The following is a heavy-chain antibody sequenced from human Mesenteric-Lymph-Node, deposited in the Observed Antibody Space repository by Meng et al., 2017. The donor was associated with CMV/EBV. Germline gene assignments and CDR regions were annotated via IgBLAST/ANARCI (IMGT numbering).Heavy chain of an antibody. D-gene: IGHD3-9*01. CDR1: GGSISSGGCY. V-gene: IGHV4-31*03. Sequence: CTVSGGSISSGGCYWSWIRQHPGKGLEWIRYIYYSGSTYYNPSLKSRVTISVDTSKNQFSLKLSSVTAADTAVYYCARRYDILTGEDYWGQGTLVTVSS. J-gene: IGHJ4*02. CDR3: ARRYDILTGEDY. CDR2: IYYSGST.